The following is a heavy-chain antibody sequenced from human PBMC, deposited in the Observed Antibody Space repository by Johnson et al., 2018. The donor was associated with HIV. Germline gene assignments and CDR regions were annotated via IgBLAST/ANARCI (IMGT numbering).Heavy chain of an antibody. V-gene: IGHV3-30-3*01. CDR3: ATRDPTYRPGAFDL. CDR2: ISYDGSNK. CDR1: GFTFSSYA. J-gene: IGHJ3*01. D-gene: IGHD1-14*01. Sequence: QEQLVESGGGVVQPGRSLRLSCAASGFTFSSYAMHWVRQAPGKGLEWVAVISYDGSNKYYADSVKGRFTISRDNAKNSLYLQMNSLRAEDTAVYYCATRDPTYRPGAFDLWGQGTMVTVSS.